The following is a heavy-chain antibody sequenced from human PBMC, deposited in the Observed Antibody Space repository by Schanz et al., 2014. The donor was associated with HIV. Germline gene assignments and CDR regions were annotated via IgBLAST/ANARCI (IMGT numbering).Heavy chain of an antibody. J-gene: IGHJ4*02. CDR3: GRVAMTADTSTSTVYMQLNNLRSEDTAVYYCARAPYRSGWYGVDY. CDR2: INPSGGRT. D-gene: IGHD1-7*01. CDR1: GGTFSNYA. V-gene: IGHV1-69*09. Sequence: QVQLVQSGAEVKMPGSSVKVSCKASGGTFSNYAMTWVRQAPGQGLEWMGIINPSGGRTNYAQKFQGRVSMTADTGQGGKKKPNPNEGRTNYAQKFQGRVAMTADTSTSTVYMQLNNLRSEDTAVYYCARAPYRSGWYGVDYWGQGTLVTVSS.